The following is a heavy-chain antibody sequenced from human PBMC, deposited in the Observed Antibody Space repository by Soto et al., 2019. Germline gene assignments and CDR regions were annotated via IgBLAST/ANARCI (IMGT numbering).Heavy chain of an antibody. CDR1: GFSLSTSVVV. D-gene: IGHD3-3*01. CDR2: IYWDDDK. CDR3: ARRHDFWSGYRNTHFDY. J-gene: IGHJ4*02. Sequence: PTRVNATQTLTLTCTFSGFSLSTSVVVVGWIRQPPGKALEWLALIYWDDDKRYSPSLKSRLTIAKDTSKNQVVLTMTNMDPVDTATYYCARRHDFWSGYRNTHFDYWGQGTLVTVSS. V-gene: IGHV2-5*02.